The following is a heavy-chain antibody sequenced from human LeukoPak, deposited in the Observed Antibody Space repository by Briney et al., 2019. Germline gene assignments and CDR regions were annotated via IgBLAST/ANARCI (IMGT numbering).Heavy chain of an antibody. Sequence: EGSLRLSSAASGITFSCYVMHWGRLAPDKRLEWVAVIWYDGGNKYYADSVKGGFTISRDNSKNTFYLQMNNLSAEGTAVYSHPTDPHWLGPFDYWGQGTLVSVSS. CDR2: IWYDGGNK. CDR1: GITFSCYV. J-gene: IGHJ4*02. CDR3: PTDPHWLGPFDY. D-gene: IGHD6-19*01. V-gene: IGHV3-33*01.